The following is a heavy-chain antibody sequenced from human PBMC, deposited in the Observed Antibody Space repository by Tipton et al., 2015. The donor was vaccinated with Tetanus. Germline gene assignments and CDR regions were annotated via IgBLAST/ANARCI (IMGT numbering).Heavy chain of an antibody. D-gene: IGHD5-18*01. Sequence: SLRLSCAASGFTFTNYGMHWVRQAPGKGLEWVALMSYDGTKEYYADSVKGRFTISRDNSNYTLYLQMNSLRADDTAVYYCAKDRPLSGYLFYYGMDVWGQGTTVTVSS. V-gene: IGHV3-30*18. CDR2: MSYDGTKE. CDR3: AKDRPLSGYLFYYGMDV. J-gene: IGHJ6*02. CDR1: GFTFTNYG.